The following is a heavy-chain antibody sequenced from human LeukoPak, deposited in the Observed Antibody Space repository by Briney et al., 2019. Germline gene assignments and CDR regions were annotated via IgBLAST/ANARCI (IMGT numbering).Heavy chain of an antibody. CDR3: SNGIYSTSY. V-gene: IGHV3-7*01. CDR1: GFTFTSFW. J-gene: IGHJ4*02. D-gene: IGHD6-6*01. Sequence: PGGSLRLSCAASGFTFTSFWMAWVRQAPGQGLEWVANIAQDGSEAVYADSARGRFTIPRDNAENSLFLQMNSLRAEDTAVYFCSNGIYSTSYWGQGTPVIVSS. CDR2: IAQDGSEA.